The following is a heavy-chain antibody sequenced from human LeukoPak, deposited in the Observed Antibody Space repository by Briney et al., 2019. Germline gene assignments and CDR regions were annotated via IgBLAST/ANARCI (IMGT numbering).Heavy chain of an antibody. V-gene: IGHV3-7*01. Sequence: PGGSLRLSCAASGFTFSSYWMSWVRQAPGKGLEWVANIKQDGSEKNYVDSVRGRFTISRDNAKNSLYLQMNSLRAEDTAVYYCARDSSIVGSTGAGDYWGQGTLVTVSS. CDR3: ARDSSIVGSTGAGDY. CDR2: IKQDGSEK. D-gene: IGHD1-26*01. CDR1: GFTFSSYW. J-gene: IGHJ4*02.